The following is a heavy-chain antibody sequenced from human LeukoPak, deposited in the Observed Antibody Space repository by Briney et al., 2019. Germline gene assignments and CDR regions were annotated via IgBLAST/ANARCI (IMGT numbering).Heavy chain of an antibody. CDR3: ARGVGGSYVQPFDY. D-gene: IGHD1-26*01. CDR1: GGSFSGYY. J-gene: IGHJ4*02. Sequence: PSETLSLTCAVYGGSFSGYYWSWIRQPPGKGLEWIGEINHSGSTNYNPSLKSRVTISVDTSKNQFSLKLSSVTAADTAVYYCARGVGGSYVQPFDYWGQGTLVTVS. CDR2: INHSGST. V-gene: IGHV4-34*01.